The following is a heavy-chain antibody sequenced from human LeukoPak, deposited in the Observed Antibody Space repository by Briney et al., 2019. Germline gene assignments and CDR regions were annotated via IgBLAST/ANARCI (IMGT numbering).Heavy chain of an antibody. CDR3: ARVVEGDYGAMDV. J-gene: IGHJ6*02. CDR1: GGSISRYY. D-gene: IGHD2-15*01. V-gene: IGHV4-59*07. Sequence: SDTLSLTCTVSGGSISRYYWSWLRQPPGKGLEGIVYIYYSGSATYNASLKSRVTISVDTSKNQSSLKLKSVTAADTAVYYCARVVEGDYGAMDVWGQGTTVTVSS. CDR2: IYYSGSA.